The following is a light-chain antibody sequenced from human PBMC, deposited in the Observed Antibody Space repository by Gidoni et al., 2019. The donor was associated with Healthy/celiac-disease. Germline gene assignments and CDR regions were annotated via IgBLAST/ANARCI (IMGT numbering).Light chain of an antibody. J-gene: IGLJ1*01. CDR1: ALPKQY. Sequence: SYELTQPPSMSVSPGQTARITCSGDALPKQYAYWYQQKPGQAPVLGIYKDSERPSGIPERFSGSSSGTTVTLTISGVQAEDEADYYCQSADSSGTYPYVFGTGTKVTVL. CDR3: QSADSSGTYPYV. CDR2: KDS. V-gene: IGLV3-25*03.